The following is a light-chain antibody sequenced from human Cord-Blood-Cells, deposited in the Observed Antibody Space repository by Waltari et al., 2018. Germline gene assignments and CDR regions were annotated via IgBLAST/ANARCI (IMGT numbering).Light chain of an antibody. CDR1: QSISSY. CDR2: AAS. CDR3: QQSYSTPHT. V-gene: IGKV1-39*01. Sequence: EIQMTQSASSLSASVGDRVTITCRASQSISSYLNWYQQKPGKAPKHLIYAASSLQSGVPSRFSGSGSGTDFTLTISSLQPEDFATYHCQQSYSTPHTFGQGTKREIK. J-gene: IGKJ2*01.